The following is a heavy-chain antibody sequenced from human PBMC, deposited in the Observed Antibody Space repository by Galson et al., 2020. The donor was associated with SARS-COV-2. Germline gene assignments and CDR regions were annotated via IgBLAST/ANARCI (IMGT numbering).Heavy chain of an antibody. CDR3: ATGIKWLRFLVFYYYRDV. Sequence: SQTLSLTCAVSGDSINSGAYSWNWVRQTPGKGLEWIGYIYHSGRTSYNPSLQSRVTISLDKSKNQFSLSLTSVTAADTAVYYCATGIKWLRFLVFYYYRDVGAKGTPFTSP. J-gene: IGHJ6*03. CDR1: GDSINSGAYS. CDR2: IYHSGRT. V-gene: IGHV4-30-2*01. D-gene: IGHD3-3*01.